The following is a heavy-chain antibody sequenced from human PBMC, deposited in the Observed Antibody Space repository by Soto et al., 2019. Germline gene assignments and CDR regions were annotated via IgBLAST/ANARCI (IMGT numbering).Heavy chain of an antibody. Sequence: PGGSLRLSCAASGFTFNNYVMNWVRQAPGKGLEWVATISATGGSTYYADSVKGRFTISRDNSKNTLYLQMNGLRVEDTAVHYCAKDRLAGKFDYWGQGTQVTVSS. J-gene: IGHJ4*02. V-gene: IGHV3-23*01. CDR2: ISATGGST. CDR3: AKDRLAGKFDY. CDR1: GFTFNNYV.